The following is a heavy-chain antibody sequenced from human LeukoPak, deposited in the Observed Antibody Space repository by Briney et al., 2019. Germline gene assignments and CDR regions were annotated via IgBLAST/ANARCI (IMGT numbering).Heavy chain of an antibody. J-gene: IGHJ3*02. V-gene: IGHV3-48*02. CDR3: ARAYSSSSERDAFDS. Sequence: GGSLRLSCAASGFTFNSYNMNWVRQAPGKGLEWVSYISSSSSTIYYADSVKGRFTISRDSAKTSLFLQMNSLRDEDTAVYYCARAYSSSSERDAFDSWSLGTLVTVSS. CDR2: ISSSSSTI. D-gene: IGHD6-6*01. CDR1: GFTFNSYN.